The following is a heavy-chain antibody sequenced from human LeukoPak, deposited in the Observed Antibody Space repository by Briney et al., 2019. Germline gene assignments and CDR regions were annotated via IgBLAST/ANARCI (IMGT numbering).Heavy chain of an antibody. V-gene: IGHV4-39*01. Sequence: PSETLSLTCTVSGGSISSSSYYWGWIRQPSGKGLEWIGSIYYSGSTYYNPSLKSRVTISVDTSKNQFSLKLSSVTAADTAVYYCARSGYFDWLLSVWGQGTLVTVSS. CDR2: IYYSGST. CDR1: GGSISSSSYY. D-gene: IGHD3-9*01. J-gene: IGHJ4*02. CDR3: ARSGYFDWLLSV.